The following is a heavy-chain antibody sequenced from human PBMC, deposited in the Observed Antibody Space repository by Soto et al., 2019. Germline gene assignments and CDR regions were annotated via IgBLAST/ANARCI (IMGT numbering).Heavy chain of an antibody. CDR3: ARGSSLALEY. Sequence: GASVKVSCKASGYTFTDYYMHWVRQAPGQGLEWMGMINPSGGSTTYVEEFQGRVTMTRDTSTSTVYMDLSSLRSEDTAVYYCARGSSLALEYWGQGTLVTVSS. J-gene: IGHJ4*02. CDR2: INPSGGST. V-gene: IGHV1-46*01. CDR1: GYTFTDYY.